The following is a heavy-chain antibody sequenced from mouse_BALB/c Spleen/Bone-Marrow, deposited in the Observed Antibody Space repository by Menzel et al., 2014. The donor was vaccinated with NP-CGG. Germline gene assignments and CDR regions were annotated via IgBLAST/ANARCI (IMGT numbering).Heavy chain of an antibody. D-gene: IGHD2-14*01. Sequence: VQLQQSGPELVKPGASVKMSCKASGYTFTSYVMHWMKQKPGQGLEWIGYINPYNDGTKYNEKFKGMATLASDRSFSTAYMELSSLTSEDSAVYYCAKGGNYRYDFDYWGQGTTLTVSS. V-gene: IGHV1-14*01. J-gene: IGHJ2*01. CDR2: INPYNDGT. CDR3: AKGGNYRYDFDY. CDR1: GYTFTSYV.